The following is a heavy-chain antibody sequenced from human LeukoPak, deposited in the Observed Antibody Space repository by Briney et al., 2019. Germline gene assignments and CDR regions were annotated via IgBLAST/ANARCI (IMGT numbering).Heavy chain of an antibody. CDR2: IYYSGST. J-gene: IGHJ5*02. CDR1: GGSISSYY. Sequence: SETLSLTCTVSGGSISSYYWSWIRQPPGKGLEWIGYIYYSGSTNYNPSLKRRVTISVDTSKNQFSLKLSSVTAADTAVYYCARDYGSGSYYGWFDPWGQGTLVTVSS. V-gene: IGHV4-59*01. D-gene: IGHD3-10*01. CDR3: ARDYGSGSYYGWFDP.